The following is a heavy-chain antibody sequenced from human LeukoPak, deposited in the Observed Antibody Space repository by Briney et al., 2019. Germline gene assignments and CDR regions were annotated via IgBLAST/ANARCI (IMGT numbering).Heavy chain of an antibody. CDR1: GYSISSGYY. CDR3: ARHGSITMVRGVIITPNWFDP. J-gene: IGHJ5*02. D-gene: IGHD3-10*01. Sequence: SETLSLTCAVSGYSISSGYYWGWIRQPPGKGLEWIGSVYHSGSTYYNPPLKSRVTISVDTSKNQFSLKLSSVTAADTAVYYCARHGSITMVRGVIITPNWFDPWGQGTLVTVSS. CDR2: VYHSGST. V-gene: IGHV4-38-2*01.